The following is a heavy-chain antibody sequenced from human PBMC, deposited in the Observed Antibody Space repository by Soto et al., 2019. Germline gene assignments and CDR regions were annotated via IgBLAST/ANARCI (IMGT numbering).Heavy chain of an antibody. Sequence: QVQLVQSGAEVKRPGSSVKVSCKASGDTFSFYSINWVRQAPGLGLEWMGRVNPILSMSNYAQRFQGRVRMTAYKSRSTAYMELSGLRSEDTAMYSCATSYGSGYRAFDYWGQGALVTVSS. CDR3: ATSYGSGYRAFDY. D-gene: IGHD3-10*01. CDR1: GDTFSFYS. V-gene: IGHV1-69*04. CDR2: VNPILSMS. J-gene: IGHJ4*02.